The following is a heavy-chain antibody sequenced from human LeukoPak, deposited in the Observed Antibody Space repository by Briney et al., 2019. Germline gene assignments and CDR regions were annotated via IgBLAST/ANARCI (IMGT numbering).Heavy chain of an antibody. CDR3: ARGYSYGLVYFDY. CDR2: IYYSGST. Sequence: PSETLSLTCTVSGGSMSSYYWSWIRQPPGKGLEWSGYIYYSGSTNYNPPLKSRVTISVDTSKNQFSLKLSSVTAADTAVYYCARGYSYGLVYFDYWGQGTLVTVSS. D-gene: IGHD5-18*01. V-gene: IGHV4-59*01. CDR1: GGSMSSYY. J-gene: IGHJ4*02.